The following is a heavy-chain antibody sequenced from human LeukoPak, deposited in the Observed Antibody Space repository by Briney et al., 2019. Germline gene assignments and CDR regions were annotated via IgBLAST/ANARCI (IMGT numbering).Heavy chain of an antibody. J-gene: IGHJ4*02. V-gene: IGHV1-8*01. Sequence: GASVKVSCKASGYTFTSYDINWVRQATGQGREWMGWMNPNSGNTGYAQKFQGRVTMTRNTSISTAYMELSSLRSEDTAVYYCARNIGRFGELTLDYWGQGTLVTVSS. CDR1: GYTFTSYD. D-gene: IGHD3-10*01. CDR3: ARNIGRFGELTLDY. CDR2: MNPNSGNT.